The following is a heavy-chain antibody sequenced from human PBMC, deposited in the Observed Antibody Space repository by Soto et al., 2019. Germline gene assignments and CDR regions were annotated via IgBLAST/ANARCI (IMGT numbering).Heavy chain of an antibody. J-gene: IGHJ2*01. D-gene: IGHD3-10*01. Sequence: PSETLSLTCTVSGGSISSYYWSWIRQPPGKGLEWIGYIYYSGSTNYNPSLKSRVTISVDTSKNQFSLKLSSVTAADTAVYYCARHEYGEHWYFELWGRGTLVTISS. CDR1: GGSISSYY. CDR2: IYYSGST. V-gene: IGHV4-59*01. CDR3: ARHEYGEHWYFEL.